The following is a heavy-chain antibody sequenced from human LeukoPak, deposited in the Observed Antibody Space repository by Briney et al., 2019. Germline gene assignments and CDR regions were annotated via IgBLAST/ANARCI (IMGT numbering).Heavy chain of an antibody. CDR3: ARGGAARLHFQN. J-gene: IGHJ1*01. CDR1: GGSISTYY. D-gene: IGHD6-6*01. V-gene: IGHV4-59*01. Sequence: SETLSLTRTVSGGSISTYYWNWIRQPPGKGLEWIGYIYHSGSTNYNPSLQSRVTISVDTSKDQFSLNLNSVTAADTAVYYCARGGAARLHFQNWGQGTLVTVSS. CDR2: IYHSGST.